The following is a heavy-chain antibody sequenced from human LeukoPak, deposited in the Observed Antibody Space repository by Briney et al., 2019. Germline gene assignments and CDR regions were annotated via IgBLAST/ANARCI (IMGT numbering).Heavy chain of an antibody. Sequence: GGSLRLSCAASGFTFSSYEMNWVRQAPGKGLEWVGFIRSKAYGGTTEYAASVKGRFTISRDDSKSIAYLQMNSLKTEDTAVYYCTRDRTVITMVRGVMAYYYMDVWGKGTTVTISS. D-gene: IGHD3-10*01. CDR1: GFTFSSYE. J-gene: IGHJ6*03. V-gene: IGHV3-49*04. CDR3: TRDRTVITMVRGVMAYYYMDV. CDR2: IRSKAYGGTT.